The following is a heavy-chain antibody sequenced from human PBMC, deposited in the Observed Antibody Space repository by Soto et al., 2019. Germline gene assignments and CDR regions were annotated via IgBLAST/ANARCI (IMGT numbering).Heavy chain of an antibody. Sequence: PGGSLRLSCAASGFSFSSYDMHWVRQAPGKGLEWVAVISNDGSNKYYGDSVKGRFTISRDNSKNTLYLQMNSLRAEDTAVYYCARDGLWSGYYGMDVWGQGTTVTVSS. J-gene: IGHJ6*02. CDR1: GFSFSSYD. CDR3: ARDGLWSGYYGMDV. V-gene: IGHV3-30-3*01. CDR2: ISNDGSNK. D-gene: IGHD3-3*01.